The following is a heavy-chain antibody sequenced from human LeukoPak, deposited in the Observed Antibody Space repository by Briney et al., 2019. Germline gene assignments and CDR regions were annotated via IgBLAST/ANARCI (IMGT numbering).Heavy chain of an antibody. D-gene: IGHD6-19*01. J-gene: IGHJ4*02. CDR3: AKDLRTIVAVAGTLDY. Sequence: GGSLRLSCAVSGFSFSSYAMHWVRRAPGKGLEWVAVVSYDGSNKYYADSVKSRFTISRDNSKNTLYLQMNSLRAEDTAVYYCAKDLRTIVAVAGTLDYWGQGTLVTVSS. V-gene: IGHV3-30*18. CDR2: VSYDGSNK. CDR1: GFSFSSYA.